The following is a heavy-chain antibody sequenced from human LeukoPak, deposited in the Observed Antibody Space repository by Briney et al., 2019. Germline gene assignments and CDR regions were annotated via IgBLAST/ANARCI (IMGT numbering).Heavy chain of an antibody. CDR1: GFTYTSST. CDR2: IVVGSGNT. J-gene: IGHJ4*02. CDR3: AADYGDFGAFDY. V-gene: IGHV1-58*02. Sequence: GASVAVSCKASGFTYTSSTMQWVRHARGQRLEWIGWIVVGSGNTNYAQKFQERVTITRDMSTSTAYMELSSLRSEDTTVYYCAADYGDFGAFDYWGQGTLVTVSS. D-gene: IGHD4-17*01.